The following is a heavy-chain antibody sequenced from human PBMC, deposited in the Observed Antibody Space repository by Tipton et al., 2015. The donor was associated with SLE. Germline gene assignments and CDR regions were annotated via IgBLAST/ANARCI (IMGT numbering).Heavy chain of an antibody. V-gene: IGHV3-9*01. Sequence: YADSVKGRFTISRDNAKNSLYLQMNSLRAEDTALYYCAKARYSSSGYFDYWGQGTLVTVSS. D-gene: IGHD6-6*01. CDR3: AKARYSSSGYFDY. J-gene: IGHJ4*02.